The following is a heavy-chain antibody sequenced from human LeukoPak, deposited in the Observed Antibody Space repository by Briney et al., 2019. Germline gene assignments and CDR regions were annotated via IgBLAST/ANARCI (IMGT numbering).Heavy chain of an antibody. V-gene: IGHV3-74*01. J-gene: IGHJ5*01. CDR3: TRAPVASWFDS. Sequence: GGSLRLSCEASGFTFSSHWVHWVRQAPGKGLVWVSRITRDGSGANYADSVKGRFTISRDNVKNTVYLQMNSLRVEDTAVYYCTRAPVASWFDSWGQGTPVTVSS. D-gene: IGHD2-15*01. CDR2: ITRDGSGA. CDR1: GFTFSSHW.